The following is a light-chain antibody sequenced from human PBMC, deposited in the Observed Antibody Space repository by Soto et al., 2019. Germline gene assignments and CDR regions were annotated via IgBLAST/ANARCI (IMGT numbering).Light chain of an antibody. J-gene: IGKJ4*02. CDR1: QSVSSSQ. CDR2: GSS. CDR3: QLYGDSVT. V-gene: IGKV3-20*01. Sequence: EIVLTQSPGTLSLYPGERATLSCRASQSVSSSQLAWCQQTPGQAPRLVIYGSSSRATGIPDRFSGSGSGTDFTLSISGLEPEDFAVYYWQLYGDSVTFGGGTKVEIK.